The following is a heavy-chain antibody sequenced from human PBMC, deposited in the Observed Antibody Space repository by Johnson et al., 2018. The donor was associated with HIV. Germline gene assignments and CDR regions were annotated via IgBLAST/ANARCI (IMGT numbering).Heavy chain of an antibody. CDR2: ISYDGSNK. V-gene: IGHV3-30*03. Sequence: QVQLMESGGGVVQPGRSLRLSCAASGFTFSRYGMYWVRQAPGQGLEWVALISYDGSNKKKADSVKGRFTISRDNSKNTVYLQMNSLRSDDTAVYYCARLRGAFDIWGQGTMVTVSS. J-gene: IGHJ3*02. CDR1: GFTFSRYG. D-gene: IGHD4-17*01. CDR3: ARLRGAFDI.